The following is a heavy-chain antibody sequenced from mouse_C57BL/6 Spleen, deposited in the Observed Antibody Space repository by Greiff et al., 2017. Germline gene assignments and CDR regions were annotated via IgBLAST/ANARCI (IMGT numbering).Heavy chain of an antibody. CDR1: GFTFSDYG. CDR2: ISNLAYSI. V-gene: IGHV5-15*04. Sequence: EVKLVESGGGLVQPGGSLKLSCAASGFTFSDYGMAWVRQAPRKGPEWVAFISNLAYSIYYADTVTGRFTISRENAKNTLYLEMSSLRSEDTAMYYCARYRDWYFDVWGTGTTVTVSS. CDR3: ARYRDWYFDV. J-gene: IGHJ1*03.